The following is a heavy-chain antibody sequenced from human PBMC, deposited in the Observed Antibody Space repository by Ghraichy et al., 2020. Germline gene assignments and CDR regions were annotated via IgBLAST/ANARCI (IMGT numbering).Heavy chain of an antibody. CDR2: IKEDGSKM. D-gene: IGHD1-26*01. V-gene: IGHV3-7*01. J-gene: IGHJ4*02. Sequence: GSLRLSCAASGFTFTSYWMYWVRQAPGKGPEWVTNIKEDGSKMYYVDSVKGRFTVSRDNAKKTLFLQMNSLRVDDTAVYYCAKDQDTGWSFADWGQGTLVTVSS. CDR1: GFTFTSYW. CDR3: AKDQDTGWSFAD.